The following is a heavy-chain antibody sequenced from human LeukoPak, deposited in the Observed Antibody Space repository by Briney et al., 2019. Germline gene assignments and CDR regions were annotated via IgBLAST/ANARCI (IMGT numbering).Heavy chain of an antibody. V-gene: IGHV3-30-3*01. CDR3: ASEQKGPLDY. J-gene: IGHJ4*02. CDR2: ISYDGSNK. CDR1: GFTFSSYA. Sequence: PGGSLRLSCAASGFTFSSYAMHWVRQAPGKGLEWVAVISYDGSNKYYADSVKGRFTISRDNSKNTLYLQMNSLRAEDTAVYYCASEQKGPLDYWGQGTLVTVSS.